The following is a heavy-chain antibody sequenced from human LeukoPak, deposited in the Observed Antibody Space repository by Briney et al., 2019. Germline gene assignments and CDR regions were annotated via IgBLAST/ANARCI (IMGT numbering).Heavy chain of an antibody. V-gene: IGHV1-69-2*01. CDR3: ATDPEVLAMVRGVTITQRGN. D-gene: IGHD3-10*01. J-gene: IGHJ4*02. Sequence: ASVKVSCKVSGYTFTDYYMHWVQQAPRKRLEWMGLVDTEDGETIYAEKFQGRVTITADTSTDTAYMELSSLRSEDTALYYCATDPEVLAMVRGVTITQRGNWGQGTLVTVSS. CDR2: VDTEDGET. CDR1: GYTFTDYY.